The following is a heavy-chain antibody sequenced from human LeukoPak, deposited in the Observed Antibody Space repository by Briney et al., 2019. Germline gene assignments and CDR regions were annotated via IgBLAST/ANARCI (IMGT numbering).Heavy chain of an antibody. CDR3: AREIGYYGSGSYYQSTYYYYMDV. J-gene: IGHJ6*03. Sequence: PGGSLRLSCAASGFTFSSYEMNWVRQAPGKGLEWASYISSSGSTIYYADSVKGRFTISRDNAKNSLYLQMNSLRAEDTAVYYCAREIGYYGSGSYYQSTYYYYMDVWGKGTTVTISS. V-gene: IGHV3-48*03. D-gene: IGHD3-10*01. CDR1: GFTFSSYE. CDR2: ISSSGSTI.